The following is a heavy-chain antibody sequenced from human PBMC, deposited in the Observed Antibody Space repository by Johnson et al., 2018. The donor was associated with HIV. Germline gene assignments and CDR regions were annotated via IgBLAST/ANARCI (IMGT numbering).Heavy chain of an antibody. CDR3: ARDVVGVRSGYLDAFDI. J-gene: IGHJ3*02. Sequence: QVQLVESGGGAVQPGKSLRLACAASGFTFSGYGMHWVRQAPGKGLEWVAVISYDGSNKYYADSVKGRFTISRDNSKNTLYLQMRSLRAEDTALYYCARDVVGVRSGYLDAFDIWGQGTMVTVSS. D-gene: IGHD3-3*01. CDR2: ISYDGSNK. CDR1: GFTFSGYG. V-gene: IGHV3-30*03.